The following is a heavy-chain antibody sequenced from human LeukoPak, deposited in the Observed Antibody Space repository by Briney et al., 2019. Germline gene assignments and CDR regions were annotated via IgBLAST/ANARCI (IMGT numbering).Heavy chain of an antibody. CDR2: INYDGST. CDR1: GFTFSNYW. CDR3: ARDHVAVIDY. Sequence: PGGSLRLSCAASGFTFSNYWMHWFRQAPGKGLVWVSRINYDGSTNYADSVKGRFTISRDNARNTLYMQMNSLRVEDTAVYYCARDHVAVIDYWGQGTLVTVSS. D-gene: IGHD6-19*01. V-gene: IGHV3-74*01. J-gene: IGHJ4*02.